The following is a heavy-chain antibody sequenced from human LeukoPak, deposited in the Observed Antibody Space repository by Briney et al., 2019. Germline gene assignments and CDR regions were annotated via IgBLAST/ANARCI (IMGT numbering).Heavy chain of an antibody. V-gene: IGHV3-23*01. Sequence: GGSLRLSCAASGFTFSSYAMSWVRQAPGKGLEWVSAISGSGGSTYYADSVKGRFTISRDNPKNTLYLQMNSLRAEDTAVYYCARGIYSSGWYGLGAFDIWGQGTIVTVSS. CDR2: ISGSGGST. CDR1: GFTFSSYA. J-gene: IGHJ3*02. CDR3: ARGIYSSGWYGLGAFDI. D-gene: IGHD6-19*01.